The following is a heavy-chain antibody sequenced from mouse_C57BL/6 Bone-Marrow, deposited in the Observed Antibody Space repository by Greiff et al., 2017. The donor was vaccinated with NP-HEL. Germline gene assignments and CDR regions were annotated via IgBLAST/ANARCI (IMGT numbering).Heavy chain of an antibody. CDR2: IYPRSGNT. J-gene: IGHJ1*03. CDR1: GYTFTSYG. D-gene: IGHD2-1*01. Sequence: QVQLKESGAELARPGASVKLSCKASGYTFTSYGISWVKQRTGQSLEWIGEIYPRSGNTYYNEKFKGKATLTADKSSSTAYMELRSLTSEDSAVYFCARGVRGWYFDVWGTGTTVTVSS. CDR3: ARGVRGWYFDV. V-gene: IGHV1-81*01.